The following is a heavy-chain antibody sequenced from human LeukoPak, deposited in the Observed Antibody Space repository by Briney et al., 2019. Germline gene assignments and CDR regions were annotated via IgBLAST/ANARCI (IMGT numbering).Heavy chain of an antibody. CDR2: ISNDGNNK. CDR1: GFSFSSYG. V-gene: IGHV3-30*03. D-gene: IGHD2-15*01. CDR3: VRGGESTWS. J-gene: IGHJ5*02. Sequence: PGGSLRLSCAASGFSFSSYGMHWVRQAPGKGLEWVAVISNDGNNKYSADSVKGRFTISRDSSKNTLYLQMNSLRAEDTAVYYCVRGGESTWSWGQGTLVTVSS.